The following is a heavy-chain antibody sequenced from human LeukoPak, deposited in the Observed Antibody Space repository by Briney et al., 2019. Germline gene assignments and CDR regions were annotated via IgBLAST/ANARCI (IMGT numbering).Heavy chain of an antibody. CDR2: IYSDGTT. D-gene: IGHD3-22*01. J-gene: IGHJ6*02. V-gene: IGHV3-53*01. Sequence: GGSLRLSCAASGFIVSSHYVSWVRQAPVKGLEWVSIIYSDGTTYYADSVKGRFTISRDSSKNTLYLQMHSLRAEDTAVYYCARASSFNYYDSSGSYGMDVWGQGTTVTVSS. CDR3: ARASSFNYYDSSGSYGMDV. CDR1: GFIVSSHY.